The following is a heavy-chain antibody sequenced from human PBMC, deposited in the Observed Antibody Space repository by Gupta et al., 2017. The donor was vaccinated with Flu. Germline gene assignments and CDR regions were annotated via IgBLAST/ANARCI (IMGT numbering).Heavy chain of an antibody. D-gene: IGHD4/OR15-4a*01. CDR3: AKDLYSGPGARDS. CDR1: GFAFSDYA. CDR2: INSNGGST. V-gene: IGHV3-23*01. Sequence: EAQLLGSGRGLLQSGGSLSLSWAASGFAFSDYAMSWVRQAPGKGLQWISGINSNGGSTYYADSVRGRFTVSRDNSENTFYLQMNSLRAEDTAIYYCAKDLYSGPGARDSWGQGTLVTVSS. J-gene: IGHJ5*01.